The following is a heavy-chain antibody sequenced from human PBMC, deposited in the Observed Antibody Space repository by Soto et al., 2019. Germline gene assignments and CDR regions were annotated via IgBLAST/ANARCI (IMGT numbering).Heavy chain of an antibody. CDR3: ATDSYGSGSVD. CDR1: GFTFSSYA. V-gene: IGHV3-30-3*01. J-gene: IGHJ4*02. D-gene: IGHD3-10*01. Sequence: QVQLVESGGGVVQPGRSLRLSCAASGFTFSSYAMHWVRQAPGKGLEWVAVISYDGSNKYYADSVKGRFTISRDNSKNTLYLQMNSLRAEDTAVYYCATDSYGSGSVDWGQGTLVTVSS. CDR2: ISYDGSNK.